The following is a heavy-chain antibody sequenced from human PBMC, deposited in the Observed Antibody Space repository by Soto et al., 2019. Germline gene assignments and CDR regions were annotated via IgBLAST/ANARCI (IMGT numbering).Heavy chain of an antibody. J-gene: IGHJ6*02. D-gene: IGHD3-16*01. CDR2: IKQDGSEK. V-gene: IGHV3-7*01. CDR1: GFPFSSYW. Sequence: GGSVRLSCAASGFPFSSYWMSLVRQSPGKGLEWVANIKQDGSEKYYVDSVKGRFTISRDNAKNSLYLQMNSLRAEDTAVYYCAREVLGYYHYGMDVWDQGTTVTVSS. CDR3: AREVLGYYHYGMDV.